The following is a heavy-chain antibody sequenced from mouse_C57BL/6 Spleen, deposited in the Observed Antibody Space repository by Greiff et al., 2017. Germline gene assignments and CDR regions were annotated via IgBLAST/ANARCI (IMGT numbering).Heavy chain of an antibody. J-gene: IGHJ2*01. Sequence: VQLQQSGPELVKPGASVKISCKASGYTFTDYYMNWVKQSHGKSLEWIGDINPNNGGTSYNQKFKGKATLTVDKSSSTAYMELRSLTSEDSAVYYCARDSHYGSSSFDYWGQGTTLTVSS. D-gene: IGHD1-1*01. CDR1: GYTFTDYY. CDR2: INPNNGGT. V-gene: IGHV1-26*01. CDR3: ARDSHYGSSSFDY.